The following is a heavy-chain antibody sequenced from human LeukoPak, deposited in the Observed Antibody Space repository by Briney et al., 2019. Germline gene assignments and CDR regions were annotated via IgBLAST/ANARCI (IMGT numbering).Heavy chain of an antibody. J-gene: IGHJ4*02. V-gene: IGHV1-8*01. CDR3: ATALMVRGVDDY. CDR2: MNPNSGNT. CDR1: GYTFTSYD. D-gene: IGHD3-10*01. Sequence: ASVKVSCKASGYTFTSYDINWVRQATGQGLEWMGWMNPNSGNTGYAQKFQGRVTMTRNTSISTAYMELSSLRSEDTAVYYCATALMVRGVDDYWGQGTLVTVSS.